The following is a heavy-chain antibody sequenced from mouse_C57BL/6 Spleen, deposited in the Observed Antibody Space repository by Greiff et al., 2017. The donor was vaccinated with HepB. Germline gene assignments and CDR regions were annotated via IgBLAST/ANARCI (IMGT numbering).Heavy chain of an antibody. CDR3: ARQGITTVVAKDFDV. CDR2: ISSGGSYT. Sequence: EVKVVESGGDLVKPGGSLKLSCAASGFTFSSYGMSWVRQTPDKRLEWVATISSGGSYTYYPDSVKGRFTISRDNAKNTLYLQMSSLKSEDTAMYYCARQGITTVVAKDFDVWGTGTTVTVSS. CDR1: GFTFSSYG. V-gene: IGHV5-6*01. D-gene: IGHD1-1*01. J-gene: IGHJ1*03.